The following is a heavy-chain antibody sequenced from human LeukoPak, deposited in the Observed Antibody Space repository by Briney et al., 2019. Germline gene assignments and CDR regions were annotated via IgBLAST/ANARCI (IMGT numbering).Heavy chain of an antibody. Sequence: GESLKISCRGSGYRFTSYWIGWGRQRPGKGLEWGGIIYPCDSDTRYSPSFQGQVTISADKPISTAYLQWSSLKASDTAMYYCARSLYYYGPGSYFDYWGQGTLVTVSS. CDR2: IYPCDSDT. J-gene: IGHJ4*02. CDR1: GYRFTSYW. D-gene: IGHD3-10*01. CDR3: ARSLYYYGPGSYFDY. V-gene: IGHV5-51*04.